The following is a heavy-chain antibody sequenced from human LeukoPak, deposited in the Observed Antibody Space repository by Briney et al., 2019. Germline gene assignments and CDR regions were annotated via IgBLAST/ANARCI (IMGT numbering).Heavy chain of an antibody. CDR3: AITPRHRLYGDYFDY. CDR1: GGTFSSYA. Sequence: SSVKVSCKASGGTFSSYAISWVRQAPGQGLEWMGGIIPIFGTANYAQKFQGRVTITADESTSTAYMELSSLRSEDTAVYYCAITPRHRLYGDYFDYWGHGTLVTVSS. J-gene: IGHJ4*01. D-gene: IGHD2-2*02. CDR2: IIPIFGTA. V-gene: IGHV1-69*01.